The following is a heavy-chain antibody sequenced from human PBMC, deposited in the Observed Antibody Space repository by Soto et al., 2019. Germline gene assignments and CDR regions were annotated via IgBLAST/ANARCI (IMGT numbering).Heavy chain of an antibody. Sequence: PGGSLRLSCAASGFNFSVYWVHWVRQAPGKGLVWVSRINSDGSYASSADSVKGRLTISRDNAKNTLYLQLNSLRAEDTAVYYCARGGAYGDYRSDYWGQGTLVTVSS. J-gene: IGHJ4*02. V-gene: IGHV3-74*01. CDR1: GFNFSVYW. CDR2: INSDGSYA. D-gene: IGHD4-17*01. CDR3: ARGGAYGDYRSDY.